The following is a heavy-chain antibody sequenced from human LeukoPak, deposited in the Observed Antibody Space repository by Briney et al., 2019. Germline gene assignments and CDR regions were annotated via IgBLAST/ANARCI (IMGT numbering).Heavy chain of an antibody. CDR3: AKGAEEGVVITAAYYYYMDV. CDR2: ISSSSRYI. J-gene: IGHJ6*03. CDR1: GFTFTTYS. Sequence: PGGSLRLSCAASGFTFTTYSINWVRQAPGKGLEWVSSISSSSRYIYYADSVKGRFTISRDSSKNTLFLQMNGLGAEDTAVYYCAKGAEEGVVITAAYYYYMDVWGKGTTVTISS. D-gene: IGHD3-22*01. V-gene: IGHV3-21*04.